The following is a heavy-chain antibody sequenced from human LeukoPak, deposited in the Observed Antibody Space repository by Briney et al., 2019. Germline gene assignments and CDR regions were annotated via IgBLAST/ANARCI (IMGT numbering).Heavy chain of an antibody. CDR2: IYYSGST. CDR1: GGSISSYY. J-gene: IGHJ4*02. CDR3: AREYSYGRLDY. V-gene: IGHV4-59*01. Sequence: PSETLSLTCTVSGGSISSYYWSWIRQPPGKGLEWIGYIYYSGSTNYNPSLKSRVTISVDTSKNQFSLKLSSVTAADTAVCYCAREYSYGRLDYWGQGTLVTVSS. D-gene: IGHD5-18*01.